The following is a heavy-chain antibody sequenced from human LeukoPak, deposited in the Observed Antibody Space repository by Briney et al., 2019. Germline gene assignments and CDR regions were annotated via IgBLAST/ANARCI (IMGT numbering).Heavy chain of an antibody. Sequence: ASGKVSCKASGYTFTRYGISWVRQAPGQGLEWMAWISAYNGNTNFAQKLQGRVTMTTDTSTSTAYMDLRSLRSDDTAVYYCARDQAATNTQVRFCLDWGQGTLVTVSS. D-gene: IGHD3-9*01. J-gene: IGHJ4*02. CDR3: ARDQAATNTQVRFCLD. CDR1: GYTFTRYG. V-gene: IGHV1-18*01. CDR2: ISAYNGNT.